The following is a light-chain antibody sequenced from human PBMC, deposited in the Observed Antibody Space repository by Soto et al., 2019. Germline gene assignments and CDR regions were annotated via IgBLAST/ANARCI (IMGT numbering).Light chain of an antibody. CDR3: QQSYSTPPEYS. V-gene: IGKV1-39*01. CDR2: AAS. Sequence: DIPMTQSPSSLSASVGDRVTITCRASQSISTYLNWYQQKPGKAPKLLIYAASILQSGVPSRFSGSGSGTDFTLTISSLQPGDSATYFCQQSYSTPPEYSFGQGTKLEIK. CDR1: QSISTY. J-gene: IGKJ2*01.